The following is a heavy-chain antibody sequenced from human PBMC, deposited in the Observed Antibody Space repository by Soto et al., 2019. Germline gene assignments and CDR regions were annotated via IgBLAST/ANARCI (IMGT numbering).Heavy chain of an antibody. V-gene: IGHV3-53*01. Sequence: GGSLRLSCAASGFTVSSNYMTWVRQAPGRGLEWVSVIFAAGDTYYADSVKGRFTISRDNSKNTLFLQMNSLRAEDTAIYYCARVEMSTIGFDYWGQGTLVTVSS. CDR1: GFTVSSNY. CDR3: ARVEMSTIGFDY. J-gene: IGHJ4*02. CDR2: IFAAGDT.